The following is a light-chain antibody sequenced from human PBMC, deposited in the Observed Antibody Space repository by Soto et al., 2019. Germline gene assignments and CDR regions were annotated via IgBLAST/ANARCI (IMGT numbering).Light chain of an antibody. CDR2: DAS. Sequence: EILMTQCPSTLSLSPWEGFTLSFMAAQDVTNSVALYQQKSGQAPRLLIYDASARASGVSARFSGSGSGTDFTLTISSLEPEDFAVYYCQQRSSWPITFGQGTRLEIK. V-gene: IGKV3D-11*01. CDR1: QDVTNS. J-gene: IGKJ5*01. CDR3: QQRSSWPIT.